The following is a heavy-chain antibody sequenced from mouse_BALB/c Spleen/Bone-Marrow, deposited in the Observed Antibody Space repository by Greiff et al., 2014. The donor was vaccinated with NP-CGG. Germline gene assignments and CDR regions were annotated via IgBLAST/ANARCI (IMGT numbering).Heavy chain of an antibody. CDR3: AKEKGLTGHRELQG. Sequence: EVMLVESGGGLVQPGGSLRLSCATSGFTFTDYYMSWVRQPPGKALEWLGFIRNKANGYTTEYSASVKGRFTISRDNSQSILYPQKNPPRPEDSATYYRAKEKGLTGHRELQGWGPGTQVNV. CDR1: GFTFTDYY. D-gene: IGHD1-1*01. V-gene: IGHV7-3*02. CDR2: IRNKANGYTT. J-gene: IGHJ1*01.